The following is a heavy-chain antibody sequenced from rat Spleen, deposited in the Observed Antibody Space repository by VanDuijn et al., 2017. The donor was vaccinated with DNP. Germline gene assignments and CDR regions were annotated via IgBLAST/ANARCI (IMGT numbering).Heavy chain of an antibody. D-gene: IGHD1-2*01. CDR1: GYSITRSYR. J-gene: IGHJ2*01. V-gene: IGHV3-3*01. Sequence: EVQLQESGPGLVKPSQSLSLTCSVTGYSITRSYRWNWIRKFPGNKLEWMGYIKNAGSTTYNPSLKSRSSITRDTSTNQFFLQVNSVITEDTATYYCARSDYSSYIYFDYWGQGVMVTVSS. CDR3: ARSDYSSYIYFDY. CDR2: IKNAGST.